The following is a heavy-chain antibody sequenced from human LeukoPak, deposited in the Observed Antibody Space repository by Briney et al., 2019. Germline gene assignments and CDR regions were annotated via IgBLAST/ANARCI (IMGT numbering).Heavy chain of an antibody. D-gene: IGHD5-12*01. CDR2: IYSGGST. J-gene: IGHJ3*02. Sequence: GGSLRLSCAASGFTVSSNYMSWVRQAPGKGLDWVSVIYSGGSTYYADSVKGRFTISRHNSKNTLYLQMNSLRAEDTAVYYCAREGGSGSDALDIWGQGTMVTVSS. V-gene: IGHV3-53*04. CDR3: AREGGSGSDALDI. CDR1: GFTVSSNY.